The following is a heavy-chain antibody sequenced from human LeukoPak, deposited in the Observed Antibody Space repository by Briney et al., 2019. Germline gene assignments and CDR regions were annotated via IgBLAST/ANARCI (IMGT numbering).Heavy chain of an antibody. CDR3: ARVGYYYYGMDV. V-gene: IGHV1-2*04. CDR1: GYTFTSYD. J-gene: IGHJ6*02. CDR2: INPNSGGT. Sequence: ASVKVSCKASGYTFTSYDINWVRQATGQWLEWMGWINPNSGGTNYAQKFQGWVTMTRDTSISTAYMELSRLRSDDTAVYYCARVGYYYYGMDVWGQGTTVTVSS.